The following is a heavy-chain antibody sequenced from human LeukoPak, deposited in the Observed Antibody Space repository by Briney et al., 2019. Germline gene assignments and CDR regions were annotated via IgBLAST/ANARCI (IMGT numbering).Heavy chain of an antibody. V-gene: IGHV3-30*18. CDR3: AKIAAAGIFDY. CDR1: EFTFSSYG. Sequence: GRSLRLSCAASEFTFSSYGMHWVRQAPGKGLEWVAVISYDGSNKYYADSVKGRFTISRDNSKNTLYLQMNSLRAEDTAVYYCAKIAAAGIFDYWGQGTLVTVSS. D-gene: IGHD6-13*01. J-gene: IGHJ4*02. CDR2: ISYDGSNK.